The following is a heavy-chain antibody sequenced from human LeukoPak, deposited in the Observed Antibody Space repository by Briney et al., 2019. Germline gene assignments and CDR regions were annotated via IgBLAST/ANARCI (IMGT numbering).Heavy chain of an antibody. CDR2: INPNSGGT. V-gene: IGHV1-2*06. CDR1: GYTFTGYH. Sequence: GASVKVSCKASGYTFTGYHMHWVRQVPGQGLEWMGRINPNSGGTNYAQKFQGRVTMTRDTSISTAYMELSRLRSDDTAVYYCARVQGWDDAFDIWGQGTMVTVSS. J-gene: IGHJ3*02. CDR3: ARVQGWDDAFDI. D-gene: IGHD6-19*01.